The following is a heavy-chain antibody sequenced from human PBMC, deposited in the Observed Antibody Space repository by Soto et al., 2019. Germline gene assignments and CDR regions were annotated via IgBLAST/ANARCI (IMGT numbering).Heavy chain of an antibody. CDR3: ARDVGYCSSSSCLDNYIAV. D-gene: IGHD2-2*01. CDR2: MNPNSGNT. V-gene: IGHV1-8*01. J-gene: IGHJ6*03. Sequence: QVQLVQSGAEVKKPGASVKVSCKASGYTFTSYDINWVRQATGQGLEWMGWMNPNSGNTGYAQKFQGRVTMTRNTPRSTAYMELSSLRTEDTAVYYCARDVGYCSSSSCLDNYIAVCVKGTTVTV. CDR1: GYTFTSYD.